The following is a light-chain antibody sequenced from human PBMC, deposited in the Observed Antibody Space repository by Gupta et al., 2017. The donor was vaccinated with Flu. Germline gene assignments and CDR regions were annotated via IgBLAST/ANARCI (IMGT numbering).Light chain of an antibody. V-gene: IGKV3-11*01. Sequence: QATLSLSPGERATLSCRASQSVSTYLAWYQQRPGQAPRLLSYGASKRATGIPATFSGSGSGTDFTLTISSLEPEDCAVYYCQQCKNGVRTFGQGTKLEIK. CDR3: QQCKNGVRT. J-gene: IGKJ2*02. CDR2: GAS. CDR1: QSVSTY.